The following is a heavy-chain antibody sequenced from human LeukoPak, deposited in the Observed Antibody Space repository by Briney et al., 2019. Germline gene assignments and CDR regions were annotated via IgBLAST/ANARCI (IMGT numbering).Heavy chain of an antibody. CDR1: GGSFSGYY. V-gene: IGHV4-34*01. CDR2: INHSGST. CDR3: ARGTDPGTAVAEGNWFDP. D-gene: IGHD6-19*01. J-gene: IGHJ5*02. Sequence: SETLSLTCAVYGGSFSGYYWSWIRQPPGKGLEWIGEINHSGSTNYNPSLKSRVTISVDTSKNQFSLKLSSVTAADTAVYYCARGTDPGTAVAEGNWFDPWGQGTLVTVSS.